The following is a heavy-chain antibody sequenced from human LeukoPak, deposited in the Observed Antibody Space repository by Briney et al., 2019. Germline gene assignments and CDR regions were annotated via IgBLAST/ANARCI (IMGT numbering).Heavy chain of an antibody. CDR1: GFTFSSYA. J-gene: IGHJ4*02. CDR2: ISSNGGST. Sequence: PGGSLRLSCAASGFTFSSYAMHWVRQAPGKGLEYVSAISSNGGSTYYANSVKGRFTTSRDNSKNTLYLQMGSLRAEDMAVYYCARDKSSIILRASLDYWGQGTLVTVSS. CDR3: ARDKSSIILRASLDY. V-gene: IGHV3-64*01. D-gene: IGHD2/OR15-2a*01.